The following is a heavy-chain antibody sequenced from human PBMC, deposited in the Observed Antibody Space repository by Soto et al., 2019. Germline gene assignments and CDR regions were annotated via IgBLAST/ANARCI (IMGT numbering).Heavy chain of an antibody. CDR3: ARSPRGYSYGYFDS. V-gene: IGHV4-30-4*01. CDR2: IYYSGST. Sequence: SETLSLTCTVSGGSISSGDYYWSWIRQPPGRGLEWTGYIYYSGSTYYNPSLKSRITISRDTSKNQFSLNLSSVTAADTAVYYCARSPRGYSYGYFDSWGQGTLVTVSS. CDR1: GGSISSGDYY. D-gene: IGHD5-18*01. J-gene: IGHJ4*02.